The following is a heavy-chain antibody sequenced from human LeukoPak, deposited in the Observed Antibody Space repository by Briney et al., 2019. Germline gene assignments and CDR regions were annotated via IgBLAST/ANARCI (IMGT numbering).Heavy chain of an antibody. Sequence: GGSQRLSCAASGFTFSSYWMSWVRQAPGKGLEWVANIKQDGSEKYYVDSVKSRFTISRDNAKNSLYLQMNSLRAEDTAVYYCARVRGSLGYCSGGSCYTLSFDIWGQGTMVTVSS. V-gene: IGHV3-7*01. J-gene: IGHJ3*02. D-gene: IGHD2-15*01. CDR1: GFTFSSYW. CDR3: ARVRGSLGYCSGGSCYTLSFDI. CDR2: IKQDGSEK.